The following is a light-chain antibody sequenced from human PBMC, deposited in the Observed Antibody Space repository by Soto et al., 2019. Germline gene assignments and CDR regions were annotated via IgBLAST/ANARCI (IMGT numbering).Light chain of an antibody. J-gene: IGKJ2*01. CDR1: QDISNY. Sequence: DLQMTQSPSSLSASVGDRVTITCQASQDISNYLNWYQQKPGKAPKLLIYYASNLETGVPSRFSGSGSGTDFTLTISSLQPEDIATYYCQQYDNLRYTFGQGTKLEIK. CDR3: QQYDNLRYT. V-gene: IGKV1-33*01. CDR2: YAS.